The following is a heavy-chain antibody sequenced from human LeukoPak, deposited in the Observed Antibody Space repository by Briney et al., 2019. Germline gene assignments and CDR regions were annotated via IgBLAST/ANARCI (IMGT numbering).Heavy chain of an antibody. CDR2: ISSSRSYI. CDR3: AREHSGGGNYYDSSGYYRSFDY. Sequence: GGSLRLSCAASGFTFSIYTMNWVRQAPGKGLEWVSYISSSRSYIYYADSVKGRFTISRDNAKNSLYLQMSSLRVEDTAVYYCAREHSGGGNYYDSSGYYRSFDYWGQGTPVTVSS. CDR1: GFTFSIYT. D-gene: IGHD3-22*01. J-gene: IGHJ4*02. V-gene: IGHV3-21*01.